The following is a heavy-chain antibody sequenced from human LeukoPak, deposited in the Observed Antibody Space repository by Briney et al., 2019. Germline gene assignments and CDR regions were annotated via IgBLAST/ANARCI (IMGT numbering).Heavy chain of an antibody. J-gene: IGHJ2*01. V-gene: IGHV4-4*02. CDR3: ARTPTYYYDSSGYANFDL. Sequence: PSGTLSLTCAVSGGSISSSNWWSWVRQPPGKGLEWIGEIYHSGSTNYNPSLKSRVTISVDKSKNQFSLRLSSVTAADTAVYYCARTPTYYYDSSGYANFDLWGRGTLVTVSS. CDR2: IYHSGST. D-gene: IGHD3-22*01. CDR1: GGSISSSNW.